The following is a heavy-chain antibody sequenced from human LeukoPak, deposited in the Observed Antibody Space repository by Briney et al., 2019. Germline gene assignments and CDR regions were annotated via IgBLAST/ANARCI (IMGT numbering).Heavy chain of an antibody. V-gene: IGHV3-23*01. J-gene: IGHJ4*02. D-gene: IGHD3-10*01. CDR2: ISPSGGTT. CDR1: GFTFTSYA. CDR3: AKEAVGRITLIRENFIGVDY. Sequence: GGSLRLSCAASGFTFTSYAMSWVRQAPGKGLEWVSSISPSGGTTYYADSVEGRFTISRDNSKNTLYLQMNSLRAEDTAVYYCAKEAVGRITLIRENFIGVDYWGQGTLVTVSS.